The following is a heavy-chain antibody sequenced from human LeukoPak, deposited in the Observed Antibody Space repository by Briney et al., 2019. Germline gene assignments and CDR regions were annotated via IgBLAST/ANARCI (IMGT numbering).Heavy chain of an antibody. CDR3: ARVTGYMTEDYFDY. CDR1: GDSITNYY. CDR2: IYYSGST. V-gene: IGHV4-59*01. D-gene: IGHD6-13*01. J-gene: IGHJ4*02. Sequence: SETLSLTCTVSGDSITNYYWSWIRQPPGKGLEWIGYIYYSGSTYYNPSLKSRVTISVDTSKNQFSLRLSSVTAADTAVYYCARVTGYMTEDYFDYWGQGTLITVSS.